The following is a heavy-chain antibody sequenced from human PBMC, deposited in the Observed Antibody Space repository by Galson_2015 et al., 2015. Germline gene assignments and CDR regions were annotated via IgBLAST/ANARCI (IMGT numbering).Heavy chain of an antibody. V-gene: IGHV1-46*01. CDR2: INPSDGRT. CDR1: GSTFFTYY. CDR3: ARSSGVDY. J-gene: IGHJ4*02. Sequence: VSCKASGSTFFTYYMNWMRQAPGPGLEWLGIINPSDGRTNYTQKFQGRDAMTRDTSTSTAYMELSSLTSEATAVYYCARSSGVDYWGQGTLVTVSS.